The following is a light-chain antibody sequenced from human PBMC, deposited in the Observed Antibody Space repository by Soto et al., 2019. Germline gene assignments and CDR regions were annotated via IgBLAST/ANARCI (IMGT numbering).Light chain of an antibody. J-gene: IGKJ1*01. V-gene: IGKV3-20*01. CDR3: QHYGTSWWT. CDR1: QSVSSSY. Sequence: EIVLTQSPGTLSLSPGERATLSCRASQSVSSSYLAWYQQKPGQAPRLLISGASGRATGIPVRFSSGGSETDFTLTISSREPEDFAVYYCQHYGTSWWTFGQRTKVEIK. CDR2: GAS.